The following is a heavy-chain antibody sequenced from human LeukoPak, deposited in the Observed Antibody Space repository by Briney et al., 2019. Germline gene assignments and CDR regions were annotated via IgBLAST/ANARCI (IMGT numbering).Heavy chain of an antibody. D-gene: IGHD2-15*01. CDR1: GGSISGTDLY. CDR2: IHSTGNS. Sequence: PSETLSLTCTVSGGSISGTDLYWGWIRQLPGKGLEWIGDIHSTGNSFCNPSLKSRVTISIDTSKNQFSLKLSSVTAADTAVYYCEKDSHLDVWGHGTTVTLSS. J-gene: IGHJ6*02. CDR3: EKDSHLDV. V-gene: IGHV4-39*01.